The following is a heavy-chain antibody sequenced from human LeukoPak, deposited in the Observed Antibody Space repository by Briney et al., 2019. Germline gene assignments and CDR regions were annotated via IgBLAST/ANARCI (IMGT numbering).Heavy chain of an antibody. V-gene: IGHV3-7*01. J-gene: IGHJ3*02. CDR1: GFTFSIYW. Sequence: GGSLRLSCAASGFTFSIYWMTWVRQGPGKGLEWVANIKQDGSEKYYVDSVRGRFTISRDNAKNSLYLQMNSLRAEDKAVYYCARYSGSYYAFDIWGQGTMVTVSS. CDR3: ARYSGSYYAFDI. CDR2: IKQDGSEK. D-gene: IGHD1-26*01.